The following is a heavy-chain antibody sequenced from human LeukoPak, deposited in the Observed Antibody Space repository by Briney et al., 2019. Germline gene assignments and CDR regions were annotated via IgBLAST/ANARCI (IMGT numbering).Heavy chain of an antibody. J-gene: IGHJ4*02. CDR1: AYTFTDYY. V-gene: IGHV1-2*06. CDR3: ATTRGYFYY. CDR2: INHSSGDT. D-gene: IGHD1-14*01. Sequence: ASVKVSCKASAYTFTDYYVHWVRQAPGQGLEWMGRINHSSGDTNYAQNFQGRVTMTRDPSISTAYMELSRLRSDDTAVYYCATTRGYFYYWGQGTLVAVSS.